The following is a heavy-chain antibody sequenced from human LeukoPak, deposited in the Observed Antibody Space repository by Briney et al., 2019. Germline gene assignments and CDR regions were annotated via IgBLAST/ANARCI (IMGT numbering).Heavy chain of an antibody. J-gene: IGHJ4*02. Sequence: PGGSMRLSCAASGVTFGDYGMNWVRQPPGKGLEWVSAISRNAVNTHYADSVKGRFIISRDDAKNSLYLEMNSLRAEDTALYYCAKDFHGDFPYFFDYWGQGTLVTVSS. CDR2: ISRNAVNT. V-gene: IGHV3-20*04. CDR3: AKDFHGDFPYFFDY. CDR1: GVTFGDYG.